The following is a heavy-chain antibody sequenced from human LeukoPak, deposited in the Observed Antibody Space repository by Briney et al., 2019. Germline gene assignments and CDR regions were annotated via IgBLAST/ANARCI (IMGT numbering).Heavy chain of an antibody. J-gene: IGHJ4*02. CDR3: ARGLVREDIVATRLGVYFDY. CDR1: GGSFSGYY. V-gene: IGHV4-34*01. CDR2: INHSGST. D-gene: IGHD5-12*01. Sequence: SETLSLTCAVYGGSFSGYYWSWIRQPPGKGLEWIGEINHSGSTNYNPSPKSRVTTSVDTCKNQFSMRLSSVTAADTAVYYCARGLVREDIVATRLGVYFDYWGQGTLVTVSS.